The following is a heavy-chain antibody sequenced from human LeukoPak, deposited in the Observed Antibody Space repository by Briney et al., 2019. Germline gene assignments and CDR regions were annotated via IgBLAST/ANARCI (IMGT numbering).Heavy chain of an antibody. CDR1: GYTFAGYY. CDR2: INPNSGGT. D-gene: IGHD3-10*01. J-gene: IGHJ3*02. V-gene: IGHV1-2*02. Sequence: ASVKVSCKASGYTFAGYYMHWVRQAPGQGLEWMGWINPNSGGTNYAQKFQGRVTMTRDTSISTAYMELSRLRSDDTAVYYCARVCGFGPEDAFDIWGQGTMVTVSS. CDR3: ARVCGFGPEDAFDI.